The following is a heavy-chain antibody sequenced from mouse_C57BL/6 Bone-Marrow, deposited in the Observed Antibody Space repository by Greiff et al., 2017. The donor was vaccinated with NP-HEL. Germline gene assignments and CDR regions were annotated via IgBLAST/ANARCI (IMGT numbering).Heavy chain of an antibody. CDR2: IYPGNSDT. CDR1: GYTFTSYW. J-gene: IGHJ3*01. V-gene: IGHV1-5*01. CDR3: TNYCGSSYGFAY. D-gene: IGHD1-1*01. Sequence: VQLQQSGTVLARPGASVKMSCKTSGYTFTSYWMPWVNQRPGQGLEWLGAIYPGNSDTCYNQKFKGKAKLTAVTSANTAYMELSSLTNEDSAVYYCTNYCGSSYGFAYWGQGTLLTVSA.